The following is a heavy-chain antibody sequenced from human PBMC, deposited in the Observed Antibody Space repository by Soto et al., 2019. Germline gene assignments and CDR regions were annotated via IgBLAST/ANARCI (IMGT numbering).Heavy chain of an antibody. CDR1: GYSFTSYW. D-gene: IGHD3-22*01. CDR2: IYPGDSDT. V-gene: IGHV5-51*01. CDR3: ARSHNYYDSSGYPYGMDV. J-gene: IGHJ6*02. Sequence: GESLKISCKGSGYSFTSYWIGWVCQMPGKGLEWMGIIYPGDSDTRYSPSFQGQVTISADKSISTAYLQWSSLKASDTAMYYCARSHNYYDSSGYPYGMDVWGQGTTVTVSS.